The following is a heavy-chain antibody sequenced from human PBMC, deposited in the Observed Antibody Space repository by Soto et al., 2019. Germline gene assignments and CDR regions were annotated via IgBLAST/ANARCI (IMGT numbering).Heavy chain of an antibody. J-gene: IGHJ4*02. CDR1: GGSISSGGYY. Sequence: QVQLQESGPGLVKPSQTLSLTCTVSGGSISSGGYYWSWIRQHPGKGLEWIGYIYYSGSTYYNPSLKSRVTISVVTSKNQFSLKLSSVTAADTAVYYCASAGRYCSGGSCYSPSPYYFDYWGQGTLVTVSS. V-gene: IGHV4-31*03. D-gene: IGHD2-15*01. CDR3: ASAGRYCSGGSCYSPSPYYFDY. CDR2: IYYSGST.